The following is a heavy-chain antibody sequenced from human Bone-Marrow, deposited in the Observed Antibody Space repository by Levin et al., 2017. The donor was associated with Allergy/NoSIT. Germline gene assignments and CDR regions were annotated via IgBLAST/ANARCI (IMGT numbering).Heavy chain of an antibody. D-gene: IGHD3-10*01. CDR2: IIPIFGTA. CDR3: ATPGGYGGSGSYGMGNWFDP. J-gene: IGHJ5*02. V-gene: IGHV1-69*01. CDR1: GGTFSSYA. Sequence: KTGGSLRLSCKASGGTFSSYAISWVRQAPGQGLEWMGGIIPIFGTANYAQKFQGRVTITADESTSTAYMELSSLRSEDTAVYYCATPGGYGGSGSYGMGNWFDPWGQGTLVTVSS.